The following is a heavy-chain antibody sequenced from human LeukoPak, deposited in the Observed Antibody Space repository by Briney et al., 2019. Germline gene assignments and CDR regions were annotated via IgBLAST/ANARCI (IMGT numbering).Heavy chain of an antibody. CDR1: GGSISTYS. CDR3: ARGGGYASPIGY. D-gene: IGHD5-12*01. V-gene: IGHV4-59*01. Sequence: PSETLSLTCTLSGGSISTYSWSWIRQPPGKGLEWIGYIYHSGSTNYNPSLESRVTISVDTSKNQFSLKLSSVTAADTAVYYCARGGGYASPIGYWGQGALVTVSS. J-gene: IGHJ4*02. CDR2: IYHSGST.